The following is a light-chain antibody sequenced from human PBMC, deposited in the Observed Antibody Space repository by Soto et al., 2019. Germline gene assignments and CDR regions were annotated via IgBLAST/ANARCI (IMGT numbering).Light chain of an antibody. CDR3: QQYGNSPWT. Sequence: EIVLTQSPGTLSLSPGERATLSCRASQSVSSSYLAWYQQKPGQAPRPLIYGASSRAIGIPDRFSGSGSGTDFTLTICRLEPEDFAVYYCQQYGNSPWTLGQGTKVEIK. CDR2: GAS. V-gene: IGKV3-20*01. CDR1: QSVSSSY. J-gene: IGKJ1*01.